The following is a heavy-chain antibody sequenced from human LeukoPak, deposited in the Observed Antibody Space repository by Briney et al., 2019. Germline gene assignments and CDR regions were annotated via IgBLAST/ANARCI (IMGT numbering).Heavy chain of an antibody. CDR2: MNPNSGNT. Sequence: ASGKVSCKASGYTFTSYDINWVRQATGQGLEWMGWMNPNSGNTGYAQKFQSRVTITRNTSISTAYMELSSLRSEDTAVYYCARAVKSRQNQLLLYRGYYFDYWGRGTLVTVSS. CDR1: GYTFTSYD. J-gene: IGHJ4*02. CDR3: ARAVKSRQNQLLLYRGYYFDY. V-gene: IGHV1-8*03. D-gene: IGHD2-2*01.